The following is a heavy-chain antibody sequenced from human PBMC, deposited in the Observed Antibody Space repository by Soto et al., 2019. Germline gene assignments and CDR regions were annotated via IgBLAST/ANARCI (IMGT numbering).Heavy chain of an antibody. CDR2: IKWSSHTGAV. Sequence: EVQLVESGGGLVKPGGSLRLSCAASGFSFSDAWMNWVRQAPGKGLEWVGSIKWSSHTGAVDYAAPVKGRFTISRDDSKNTLYLQLNSLTTEDTAVYYCTRGGPLGNYFDYWGQGTLVTVSS. D-gene: IGHD2-15*01. J-gene: IGHJ4*02. V-gene: IGHV3-15*07. CDR3: TRGGPLGNYFDY. CDR1: GFSFSDAW.